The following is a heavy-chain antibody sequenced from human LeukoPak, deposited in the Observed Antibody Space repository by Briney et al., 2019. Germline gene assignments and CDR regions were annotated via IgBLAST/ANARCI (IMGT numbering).Heavy chain of an antibody. CDR3: ARGHHTARFDP. CDR1: GGSFSGYY. J-gene: IGHJ5*02. Sequence: SETLSLTCAVYGGSFSGYYCSWIRQPPGKGLEWIGEINHSGSTNYNPSLKSRVTISVDTSKNQFSLKLSSVTAADTAVYYCARGHHTARFDPWGQGTLVTVSS. V-gene: IGHV4-34*01. D-gene: IGHD2-21*02. CDR2: INHSGST.